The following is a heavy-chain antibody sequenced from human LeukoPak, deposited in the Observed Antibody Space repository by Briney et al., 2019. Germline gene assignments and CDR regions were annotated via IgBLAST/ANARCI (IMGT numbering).Heavy chain of an antibody. D-gene: IGHD2/OR15-2a*01. CDR1: GGSISSYY. J-gene: IGHJ4*02. Sequence: PSETLSLTCTVSGGSISSYYWSWIRQPPGKGLEWIGYIYYSGSTNYNPSLKSRVTISVDTSKNQFSLKLSSVTAADTAVYYCARALKNIPALYWGQGTLVTVSS. V-gene: IGHV4-59*01. CDR3: ARALKNIPALY. CDR2: IYYSGST.